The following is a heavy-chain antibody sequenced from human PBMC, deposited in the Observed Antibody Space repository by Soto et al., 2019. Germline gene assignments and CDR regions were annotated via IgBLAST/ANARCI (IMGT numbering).Heavy chain of an antibody. CDR2: SHQSGST. J-gene: IGHJ4*02. CDR3: ATRDNSRFY. Sequence: QVQLQESGPGLVKPSGTLSLTCAVSGVSISSHDWWTWVRQHPGKGLEWIGESHQSGSTNYNSSLESRVTIEVDTSKNQFSLKLRSVTVADTAVYYCATRDNSRFYWGQGTMVTVSS. V-gene: IGHV4-4*02. CDR1: GVSISSHDW. D-gene: IGHD6-13*01.